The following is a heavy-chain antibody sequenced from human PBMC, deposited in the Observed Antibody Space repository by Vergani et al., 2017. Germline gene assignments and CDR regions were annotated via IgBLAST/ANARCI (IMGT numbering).Heavy chain of an antibody. Sequence: QVQLVQSGAEVKKPGASVKVSCKASGYTFTGYYMHWVRQAPGQGLEWMGWINPNSGGTNYAQKFQGRVTMTRDTSISTAYMELSRLRADDTAVYYCARGGMVREVPYYYGMDVWGQATTVTVSS. J-gene: IGHJ6*02. V-gene: IGHV1-2*02. CDR2: INPNSGGT. CDR3: ARGGMVREVPYYYGMDV. D-gene: IGHD3-10*01. CDR1: GYTFTGYY.